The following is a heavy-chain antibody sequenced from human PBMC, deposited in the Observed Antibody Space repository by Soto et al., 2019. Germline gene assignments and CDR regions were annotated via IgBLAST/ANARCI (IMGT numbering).Heavy chain of an antibody. V-gene: IGHV4-31*02. J-gene: IGHJ5*02. CDR1: VRPLSIGGYY. Sequence: SQTLSIAWIFSVRPLSIGGYYWSWIRQHRGKGREWIGYIYYSGSTYYNPSLKSRVTISVDTSKNQFSLKLSSVTAADTAVYYCARTYYDFWSGYYHNNWFDPWGQGTMVTVSS. CDR2: IYYSGST. D-gene: IGHD3-3*01. CDR3: ARTYYDFWSGYYHNNWFDP.